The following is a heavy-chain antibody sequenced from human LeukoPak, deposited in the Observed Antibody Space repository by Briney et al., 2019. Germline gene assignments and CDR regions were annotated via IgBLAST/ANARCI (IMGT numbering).Heavy chain of an antibody. V-gene: IGHV3-21*01. CDR3: ARDPTPRYCSGGSCYTHYGMDV. J-gene: IGHJ6*02. CDR2: ISSSSNYI. CDR1: GFTFSSYT. D-gene: IGHD2-15*01. Sequence: PGGSLRLSCAASGFTFSSYTMNWVRQAPGKGLEWVSSISSSSNYIYYADSVKGRLTISRDNAKNSLYLQMNSLRAEDTAVYYCARDPTPRYCSGGSCYTHYGMDVWGRGTTVTVSS.